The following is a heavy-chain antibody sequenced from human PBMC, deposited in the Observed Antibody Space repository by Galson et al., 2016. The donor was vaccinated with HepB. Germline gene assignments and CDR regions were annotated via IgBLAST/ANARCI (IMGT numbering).Heavy chain of an antibody. Sequence: QSGAEVKKPGESLKISCKGSGCRFTSYWIGWVRQMPGIGLEWMGVIYPGDSDTTYSPSFQGQVTISADKSISTAYLQWSSLRASDTAMYYCARYCGGDCHDAFDIWGQGTLVTVSS. CDR2: IYPGDSDT. CDR3: ARYCGGDCHDAFDI. J-gene: IGHJ3*02. D-gene: IGHD2-21*02. V-gene: IGHV5-51*01. CDR1: GCRFTSYW.